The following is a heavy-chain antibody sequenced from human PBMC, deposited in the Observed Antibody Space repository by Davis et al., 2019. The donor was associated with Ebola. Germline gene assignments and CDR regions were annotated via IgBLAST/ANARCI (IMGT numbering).Heavy chain of an antibody. J-gene: IGHJ4*02. CDR1: GGSISSSSYY. CDR2: IYYSGST. Sequence: SETLSLTCTVSGGSISSSSYYWGWIRQPPGKGLEWIGSIYYSGSTYYNPSLESRVTISLDTSKNQFSLKLSSVTAADTAVYYCARGRYSYGYFDYWGQGTLVTVSP. V-gene: IGHV4-39*07. D-gene: IGHD5-18*01. CDR3: ARGRYSYGYFDY.